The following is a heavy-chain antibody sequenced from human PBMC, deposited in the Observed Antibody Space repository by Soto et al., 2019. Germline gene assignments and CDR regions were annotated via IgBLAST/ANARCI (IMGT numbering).Heavy chain of an antibody. CDR1: GFTFDDYG. D-gene: IGHD6-6*01. CDR3: ARAGGFEYSSSSNIY. CDR2: INWNGGST. V-gene: IGHV3-20*04. J-gene: IGHJ4*02. Sequence: GGSLRLSCAASGFTFDDYGMSWVRQAPGKGLEWVSGINWNGGSTGYADSVKGRFTISRDNAKNSLYLQMNSLRAEDTALYYCARAGGFEYSSSSNIYWGQGTLVTVSS.